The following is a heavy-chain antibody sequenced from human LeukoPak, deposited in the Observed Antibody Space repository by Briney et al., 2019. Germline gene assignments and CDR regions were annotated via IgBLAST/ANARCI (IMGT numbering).Heavy chain of an antibody. Sequence: SETLSLTCAVYGGSFSGYYWSWIRQPPGKGLEWIGEINHSGSTNYNPSLKSRVTISVDTSKNQFSLKLSSVTAADTAVYYCAEKHYYDSSGTYTYYYGMDVWGQGTTVTVSS. J-gene: IGHJ6*02. CDR3: AEKHYYDSSGTYTYYYGMDV. V-gene: IGHV4-34*01. D-gene: IGHD3-22*01. CDR2: INHSGST. CDR1: GGSFSGYY.